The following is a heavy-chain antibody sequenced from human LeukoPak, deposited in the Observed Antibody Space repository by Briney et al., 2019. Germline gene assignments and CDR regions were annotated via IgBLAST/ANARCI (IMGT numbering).Heavy chain of an antibody. CDR2: ISSNGDST. CDR1: GFTFTNYA. J-gene: IGHJ3*02. V-gene: IGHV3-64D*06. Sequence: QPGGSLRLSCSASGFTFTNYAMHWVRQAPGKGLEYVSVISSNGDSTYCADSVKGRFTISRDNSKNTLDLQMSSLGAEDTAVYYCVKGKYCSGGNCYEAFDIWGQGTMVTVSS. D-gene: IGHD2-15*01. CDR3: VKGKYCSGGNCYEAFDI.